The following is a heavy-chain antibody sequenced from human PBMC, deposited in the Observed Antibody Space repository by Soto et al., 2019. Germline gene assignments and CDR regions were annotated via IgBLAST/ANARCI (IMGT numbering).Heavy chain of an antibody. CDR1: GFTFSSYG. CDR2: IWYDGSNK. D-gene: IGHD3-22*01. Sequence: GGSLRLSCAASGFTFSSYGMCWVRQAPGKGLEWVAVIWYDGSNKYHADSVKGRFTIARDNSKNTLYLQMNCLRAEATAVYYCARDRSYDYDSSGPFDPWGQGTLVTVS. J-gene: IGHJ5*02. V-gene: IGHV3-33*01. CDR3: ARDRSYDYDSSGPFDP.